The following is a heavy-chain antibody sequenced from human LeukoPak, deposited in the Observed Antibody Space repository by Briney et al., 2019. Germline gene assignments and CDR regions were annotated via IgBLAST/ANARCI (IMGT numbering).Heavy chain of an antibody. D-gene: IGHD3-3*01. Sequence: GASVKVSCKASGYTFTGYYMHWVRQAPAQGLEWMGWINPYNGGTKYAQKFQGRVTMTRDTSISTAYMELRGLRSDDTAVYYCARGGATIFTTWFDPWGQGTLVTVSS. CDR2: INPYNGGT. J-gene: IGHJ5*02. CDR1: GYTFTGYY. V-gene: IGHV1-2*02. CDR3: ARGGATIFTTWFDP.